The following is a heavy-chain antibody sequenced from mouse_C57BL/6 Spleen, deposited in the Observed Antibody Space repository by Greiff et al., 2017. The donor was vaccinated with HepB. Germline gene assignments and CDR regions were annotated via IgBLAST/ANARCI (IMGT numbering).Heavy chain of an antibody. CDR2: INPSNGGT. J-gene: IGHJ1*03. CDR3: ARDGNIYWYFDV. Sequence: QVQLQQSGTELVKPGASVKLSCKASGYTFTSYWMHWVKQRPGQGLEWIGNINPSNGGTNYNEKFKSKATLTVDKSSSTAYMQLSSLTSEDSAVYYCARDGNIYWYFDVWGTGTTVTVSS. D-gene: IGHD2-1*01. V-gene: IGHV1-53*01. CDR1: GYTFTSYW.